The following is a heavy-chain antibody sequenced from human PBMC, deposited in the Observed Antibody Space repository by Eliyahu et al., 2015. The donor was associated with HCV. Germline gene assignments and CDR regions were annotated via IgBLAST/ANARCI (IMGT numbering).Heavy chain of an antibody. J-gene: IGHJ6*02. CDR1: GFTVSSNY. V-gene: IGHV3-66*01. D-gene: IGHD1-14*01. CDR3: ARANRLYGMDV. CDR2: IYSGGST. Sequence: EVQLVESGGGLVQPGGXLRXSCAASGFTVSSNYMGWVRQAPGKGLEWVSVIYSGGSTYYADSVKGRFTISRDNSKNTLYLQMNSLRAEDTAVYYCARANRLYGMDVWGQGTTVTVSS.